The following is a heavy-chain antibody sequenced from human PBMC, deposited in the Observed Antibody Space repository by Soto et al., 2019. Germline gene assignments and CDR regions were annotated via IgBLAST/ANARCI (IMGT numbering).Heavy chain of an antibody. J-gene: IGHJ3*02. Sequence: GGSLRLSCAASGFTVSSNYMSWVRQAPGKGLEWVSVIYSGGSTYYADSVKGRFTISRDNSKNTLYLQMNSLRAEDTAVYYCARYNSPYYDILTGYYFGGAFDIWGQGTMVTVSS. CDR1: GFTVSSNY. CDR2: IYSGGST. CDR3: ARYNSPYYDILTGYYFGGAFDI. V-gene: IGHV3-53*01. D-gene: IGHD3-9*01.